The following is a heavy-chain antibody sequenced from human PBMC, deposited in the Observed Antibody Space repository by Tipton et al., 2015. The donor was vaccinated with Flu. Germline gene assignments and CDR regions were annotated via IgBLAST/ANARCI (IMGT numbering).Heavy chain of an antibody. V-gene: IGHV3-74*01. CDR3: ARGGLNHALDV. J-gene: IGHJ6*02. CDR1: GFNFNAHW. Sequence: SLRLSCEASGFNFNAHWMFWVRQAPGKGLVWVSVVGGDGSGTNYADSGRGRFTISRDNAKNTLYLQANSLTGDDTAIYYCARGGLNHALDVWGQGTTVTVSS. CDR2: VGGDGSGT. D-gene: IGHD1-14*01.